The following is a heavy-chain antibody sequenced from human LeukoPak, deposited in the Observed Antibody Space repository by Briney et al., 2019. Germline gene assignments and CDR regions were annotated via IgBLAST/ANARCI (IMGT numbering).Heavy chain of an antibody. D-gene: IGHD6-6*01. CDR3: ARVAPEYSSSSDDY. CDR2: IIPIFGTA. CDR1: GYTFTSYG. J-gene: IGHJ4*02. V-gene: IGHV1-69*13. Sequence: GASVKVSCKASGYTFTSYGISWVRQAPGQGLEWMGGIIPIFGTANYAQKFQGRVTITADGSTSTAYMELSSLRSEDTAVYYCARVAPEYSSSSDDYWGQGTLVTVSS.